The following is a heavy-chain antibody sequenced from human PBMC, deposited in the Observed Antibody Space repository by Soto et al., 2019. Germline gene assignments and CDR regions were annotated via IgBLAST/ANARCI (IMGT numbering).Heavy chain of an antibody. CDR1: GGTFSSYA. CDR3: ARDREYSSALGALDI. D-gene: IGHD6-6*01. V-gene: IGHV1-69*06. CDR2: IIPIFGTA. Sequence: SVKVSCKACGGTFSSYAISWVRQAPGQGLEWMGGIIPIFGTANYAQKFQGRVTITADKSTSTAYMELSNLRSEDTDVYYCARDREYSSALGALDIWGQGTMVTGSS. J-gene: IGHJ3*02.